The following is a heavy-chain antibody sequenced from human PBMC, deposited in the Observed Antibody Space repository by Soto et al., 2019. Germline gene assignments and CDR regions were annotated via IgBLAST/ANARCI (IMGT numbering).Heavy chain of an antibody. D-gene: IGHD2-2*01. CDR3: AGADIVVVPAATDY. Sequence: PGGSLRLSCAASGSTFSTYAMTWVRQAPGKGLEWVSAISSSGGSTYYADSVKGRFTISRDNSKNTLYLQMSSLRAEDTAVYYCAGADIVVVPAATDYCGQGTMVTVYS. CDR1: GSTFSTYA. V-gene: IGHV3-23*01. J-gene: IGHJ4*02. CDR2: ISSSGGST.